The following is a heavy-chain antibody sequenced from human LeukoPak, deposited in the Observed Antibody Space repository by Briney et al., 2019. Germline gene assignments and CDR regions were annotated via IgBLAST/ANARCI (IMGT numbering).Heavy chain of an antibody. D-gene: IGHD3-10*01. J-gene: IGHJ4*02. CDR3: AREHFTVVRGIMDY. CDR2: ISWNSGSI. V-gene: IGHV3-9*03. Sequence: GRSLRLSCAASGFTFDDYAMHLLRQAPGKGLEWVSGISWNSGSIGYADSVKGRFTISRDNAKNSLYLQMNSLRAEDMALYYCAREHFTVVRGIMDYWGQGTLVTVSS. CDR1: GFTFDDYA.